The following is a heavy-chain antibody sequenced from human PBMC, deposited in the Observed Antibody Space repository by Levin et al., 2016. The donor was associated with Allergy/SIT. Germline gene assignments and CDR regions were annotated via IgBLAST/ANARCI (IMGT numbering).Heavy chain of an antibody. D-gene: IGHD3-3*01. CDR2: ISSSSSYI. Sequence: GGSLRLSCAASGFTFSSYSMNWVRQAPGKGLEWVSSISSSSSYIYYADSVKGRFTISRDNAKNSLYLQMNSLRAEDTAVYYCARDLRIFGVVIWPTYGMDVWGQGTTVTVSS. V-gene: IGHV3-21*01. CDR3: ARDLRIFGVVIWPTYGMDV. CDR1: GFTFSSYS. J-gene: IGHJ6*02.